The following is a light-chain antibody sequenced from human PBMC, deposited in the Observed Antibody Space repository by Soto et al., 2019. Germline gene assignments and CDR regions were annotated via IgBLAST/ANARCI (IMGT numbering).Light chain of an antibody. V-gene: IGLV1-40*01. CDR3: QSYDNSLSGWV. J-gene: IGLJ3*02. CDR2: GNA. Sequence: QSVLTQPPSVSGAPGQRVTISCTGSTSNIGAGYHVHWYQHLPGGAPKLLIYGNAHRPSGVPDRVSGSKSGTSASLAITGLQAEDEADYYCQSYDNSLSGWVFGGGTKLTVL. CDR1: TSNIGAGYH.